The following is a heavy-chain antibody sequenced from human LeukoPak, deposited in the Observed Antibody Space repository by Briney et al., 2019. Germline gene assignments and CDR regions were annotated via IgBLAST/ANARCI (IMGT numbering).Heavy chain of an antibody. Sequence: SETLSLTCTVSGGSISSYYWSWIRQPPGKGLEWNGYIYYSGSTNYNPSLKSRVTISVDTSKNQFSLKLSSVTAADTAVYYCARLDGDYEYYYGMDVWGQGTTVTVSS. CDR1: GGSISSYY. CDR2: IYYSGST. J-gene: IGHJ6*02. CDR3: ARLDGDYEYYYGMDV. D-gene: IGHD4-17*01. V-gene: IGHV4-59*08.